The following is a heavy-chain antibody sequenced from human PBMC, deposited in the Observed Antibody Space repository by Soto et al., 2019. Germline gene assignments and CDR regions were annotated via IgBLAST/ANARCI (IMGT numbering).Heavy chain of an antibody. CDR1: GGSISSYY. CDR2: IYYSGST. J-gene: IGHJ3*02. V-gene: IGHV4-59*01. Sequence: PSETPSITCTVCGGSISSYYWSWIRQPPGKGLEWIGYIYYSGSTNYNPSLKSRVTISVDTSKNQFSLKLSSVTAADTAVYYCARVGFWSGYPLGAFDIWGQGTMVTVSS. CDR3: ARVGFWSGYPLGAFDI. D-gene: IGHD3-3*01.